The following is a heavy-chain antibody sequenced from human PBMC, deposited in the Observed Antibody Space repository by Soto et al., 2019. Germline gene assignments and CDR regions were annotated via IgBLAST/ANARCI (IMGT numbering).Heavy chain of an antibody. V-gene: IGHV3-74*01. CDR3: ARDYCSSSSCYQNPMDV. Sequence: PGGSLRLSCAASGVTFSSYWMHWVRQAPGKGLVWVPRINSDGSSTSYAGSVKGRFTISRDNAKNTLYLQMNSLRAEDTAVYYCARDYCSSSSCYQNPMDVWGKGTTVTVSS. D-gene: IGHD2-15*01. CDR2: INSDGSST. CDR1: GVTFSSYW. J-gene: IGHJ6*03.